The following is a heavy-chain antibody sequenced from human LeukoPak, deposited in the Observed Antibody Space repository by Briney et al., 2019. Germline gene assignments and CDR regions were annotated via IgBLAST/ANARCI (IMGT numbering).Heavy chain of an antibody. J-gene: IGHJ1*01. D-gene: IGHD4-23*01. Sequence: SVKVSCKASGGTFSSYAISWVRQAPGQGLEWMGGIIPIFGTANYAQRFQGRVTITADKSTSTAYMELSSLRSEDTAVYYCAAKTTVVTPEYFQHWGQGTLVTVSS. CDR1: GGTFSSYA. CDR3: AAKTTVVTPEYFQH. V-gene: IGHV1-69*06. CDR2: IIPIFGTA.